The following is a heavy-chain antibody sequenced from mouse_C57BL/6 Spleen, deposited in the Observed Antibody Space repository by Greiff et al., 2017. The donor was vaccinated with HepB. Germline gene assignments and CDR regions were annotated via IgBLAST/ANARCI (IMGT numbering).Heavy chain of an antibody. V-gene: IGHV5-17*01. CDR3: ARRWNGYPYYAMDY. CDR2: ISSGSSTI. D-gene: IGHD2-2*01. CDR1: GFTFSDYG. J-gene: IGHJ4*01. Sequence: EVQLVESGGGLVKPGGSLKLSCAASGFTFSDYGMHWVRQAPEKGLEWVAYISSGSSTIYYADTVKGRFTISRDNAKNTLFLQMTSLRSEDTAMYYCARRWNGYPYYAMDYWGQGTSVTVSS.